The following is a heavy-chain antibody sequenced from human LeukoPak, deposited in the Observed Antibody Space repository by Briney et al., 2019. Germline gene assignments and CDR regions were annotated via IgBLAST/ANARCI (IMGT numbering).Heavy chain of an antibody. CDR2: ISVSGGVR. V-gene: IGHV3-48*01. Sequence: GGSLRLSCVASGYPFSSYSMNWIRQAPGKGLEWVSYISVSGGVRSYADSVKGRFTISRDDARNSLYLQMNGLRAEDTAVYYCASPGRAGTTLPFDYWGQGTLVTVSA. D-gene: IGHD1-1*01. CDR1: GYPFSSYS. J-gene: IGHJ4*02. CDR3: ASPGRAGTTLPFDY.